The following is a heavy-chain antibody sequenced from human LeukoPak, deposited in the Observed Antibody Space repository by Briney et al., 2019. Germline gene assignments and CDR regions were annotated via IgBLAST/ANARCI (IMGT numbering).Heavy chain of an antibody. J-gene: IGHJ5*02. Sequence: GGSLRLSCAASGFSVGSKYMTWVRQAPGKGLEWVSVVYTGGSTYYADSVKDRFIISRDNSKNTLYLQMHSLRAEDTAVYYCARVETGWFDPWGQGTLVTVSS. V-gene: IGHV3-53*01. D-gene: IGHD1-14*01. CDR3: ARVETGWFDP. CDR1: GFSVGSKY. CDR2: VYTGGST.